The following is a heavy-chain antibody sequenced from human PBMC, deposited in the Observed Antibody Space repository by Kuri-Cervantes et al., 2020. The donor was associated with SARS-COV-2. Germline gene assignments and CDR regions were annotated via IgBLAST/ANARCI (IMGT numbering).Heavy chain of an antibody. CDR2: IRSKAYGGTT. Sequence: GESLKISCTASGFTFGDYAMSWVRQAPGKGLEWVGFIRSKAYGGTTEYAASVKGRFTISRDDSKSIAYLQMNSLKTEDTAVYYCTRSKYSSSWYFDYWGQGTLVTVSS. V-gene: IGHV3-49*04. CDR1: GFTFGDYA. CDR3: TRSKYSSSWYFDY. J-gene: IGHJ4*02. D-gene: IGHD6-13*01.